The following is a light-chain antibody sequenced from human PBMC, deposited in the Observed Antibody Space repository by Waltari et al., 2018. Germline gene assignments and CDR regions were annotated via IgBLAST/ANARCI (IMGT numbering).Light chain of an antibody. CDR3: QSFDSSMSGSV. CDR2: CSS. V-gene: IGLV1-40*01. Sequence: QSVLTQPPSVSGAPGQRVIISCTGTRSTIGAGFDVHWYQQVPGAATRLLICCSSNRPSGGRDRFSGSKAGSSASRAITGLLPEDEADYYCQSFDSSMSGSVFGGGTKLTVL. CDR1: RSTIGAGFD. J-gene: IGLJ2*01.